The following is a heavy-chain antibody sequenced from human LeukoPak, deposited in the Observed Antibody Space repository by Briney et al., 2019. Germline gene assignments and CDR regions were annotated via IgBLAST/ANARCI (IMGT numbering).Heavy chain of an antibody. CDR3: ARDLIIWGASLLGAFDI. CDR1: GYTFTSNY. Sequence: ASVKVSCKAFGYTFTSNYMHWVRQAPGQGPEWMGVISPSGGSTTYAQKFQGRVTLTRDMSTSTDYLELSSLRSEDTAVYYCARDLIIWGASLLGAFDIWGQGTMVTVSS. CDR2: ISPSGGST. V-gene: IGHV1-46*01. J-gene: IGHJ3*02. D-gene: IGHD3-16*01.